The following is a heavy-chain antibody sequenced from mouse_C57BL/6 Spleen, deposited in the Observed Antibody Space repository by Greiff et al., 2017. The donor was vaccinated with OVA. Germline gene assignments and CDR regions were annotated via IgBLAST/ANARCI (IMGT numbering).Heavy chain of an antibody. D-gene: IGHD2-3*01. CDR2: IHPNSGST. V-gene: IGHV1-64*01. CDR1: GYTFTSYW. Sequence: VQLQQSGAELVKPGASVKLSCKASGYTFTSYWMHWVKQRPGQGLEWIGMIHPNSGSTNYNEKFKSKATLTVDKSSSTAYMQLSSLTSEDSAVYYCAIYDGYYDAMDYWGQGTSVTVSS. CDR3: AIYDGYYDAMDY. J-gene: IGHJ4*01.